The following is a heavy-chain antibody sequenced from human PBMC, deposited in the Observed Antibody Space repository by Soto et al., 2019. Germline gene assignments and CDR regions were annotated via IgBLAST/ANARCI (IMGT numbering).Heavy chain of an antibody. V-gene: IGHV3-23*01. CDR1: GLTFSCYG. Sequence: EVQLLESGGGFVQPGGSLRLSCAASGLTFSCYGMTWGRQAPGKGLEWVSAISGSGDNYNVDSLKGRFTISRDNSKSTLFLQMNSLRAEDTAVYYCATYGGDSGGFEYFKYWGQGTLVTVSS. CDR2: ISGSGDN. CDR3: ATYGGDSGGFEYFKY. D-gene: IGHD2-21*02. J-gene: IGHJ1*01.